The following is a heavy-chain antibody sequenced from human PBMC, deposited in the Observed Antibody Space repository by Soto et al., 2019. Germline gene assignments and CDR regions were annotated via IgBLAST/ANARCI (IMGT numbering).Heavy chain of an antibody. D-gene: IGHD2-15*01. Sequence: GGSLRLSCAASGFTFSSHGMHWVRQAPGKGLEWVAVIWYDGSKKYYADSVKGRFTISRDNSKNTLYLQMDGLRAEDTAVYYSARYTTYSSGEGLDYWGQGTLVTVSS. CDR3: ARYTTYSSGEGLDY. J-gene: IGHJ4*02. CDR1: GFTFSSHG. V-gene: IGHV3-33*01. CDR2: IWYDGSKK.